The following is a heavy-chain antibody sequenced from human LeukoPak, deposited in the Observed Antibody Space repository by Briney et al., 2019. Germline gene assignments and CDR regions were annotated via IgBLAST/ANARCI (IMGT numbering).Heavy chain of an antibody. V-gene: IGHV1-2*02. CDR1: GYTFTGCY. CDR3: ARATKVVSGQAAWSDP. Sequence: ASVRVSCKASGYTFTGCYIYWVRQAPGQGLEWMGWINSDSGGTNSAQKFQGRVTMTRDTSIGTANMELSSLTSDDTAVYYCARATKVVSGQAAWSDPWGQGTLVTVSS. CDR2: INSDSGGT. J-gene: IGHJ5*02. D-gene: IGHD5/OR15-5a*01.